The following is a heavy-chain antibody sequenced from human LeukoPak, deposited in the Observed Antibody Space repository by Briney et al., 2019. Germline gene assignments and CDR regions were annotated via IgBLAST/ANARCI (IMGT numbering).Heavy chain of an antibody. J-gene: IGHJ2*01. Sequence: SETLSLTCTVSGDSIRASHWSWIRQPPGKGLEWVGYIYYIGGANYNPSLRGRVTISIDTSKSQFSLKLNSVTAADTAVYYCARIGRHNLLGRYFDLWGRGTLVTVSS. V-gene: IGHV4-59*01. CDR1: GDSIRASH. CDR3: ARIGRHNLLGRYFDL. D-gene: IGHD3-9*01. CDR2: IYYIGGA.